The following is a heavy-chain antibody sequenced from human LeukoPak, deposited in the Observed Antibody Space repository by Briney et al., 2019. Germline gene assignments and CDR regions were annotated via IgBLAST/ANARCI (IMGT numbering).Heavy chain of an antibody. J-gene: IGHJ4*02. Sequence: PGGSLRLSCSASGFTVSSNYMSWVRQAPGKGLEWVSVIYSGGSTYYADSVKGRFTISRDNSKNTLYLQMNSLRAEDTAVYYCAKDESVVGALDGRWPFDYWGQGTLVTVSS. V-gene: IGHV3-53*01. CDR1: GFTVSSNY. CDR2: IYSGGST. CDR3: AKDESVVGALDGRWPFDY. D-gene: IGHD1-26*01.